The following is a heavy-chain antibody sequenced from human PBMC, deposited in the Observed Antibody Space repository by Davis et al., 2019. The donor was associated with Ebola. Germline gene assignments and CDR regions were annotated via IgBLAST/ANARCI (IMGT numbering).Heavy chain of an antibody. CDR2: IIPIFGTT. Sequence: AASVKVSCKASGNTINTYTIDWVRQAPGQGLEWMGGIIPIFGTTNYAQRFRGRVMITADKSTSTAYMELSSLRSEDTAVYYCARDIGGAVAGTKGDYWGQGTLVTVSS. CDR3: ARDIGGAVAGTKGDY. CDR1: GNTINTYT. D-gene: IGHD6-19*01. V-gene: IGHV1-69*06. J-gene: IGHJ4*02.